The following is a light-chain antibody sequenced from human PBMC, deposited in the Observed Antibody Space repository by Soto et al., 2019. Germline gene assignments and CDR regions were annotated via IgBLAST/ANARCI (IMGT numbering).Light chain of an antibody. J-gene: IGKJ1*01. CDR1: QDISNY. CDR3: LQYYTYSWT. V-gene: IGKV1-8*01. CDR2: GAS. Sequence: AIRMTQSPSSFSASTGDRVTITCRASQDISNYVAWYQQKLGKAPKLLIYGASILQSGVPSRFSGSGSGTDFTLTISPLQSEDFASYYCLQYYTYSWTFGQGTKGDIK.